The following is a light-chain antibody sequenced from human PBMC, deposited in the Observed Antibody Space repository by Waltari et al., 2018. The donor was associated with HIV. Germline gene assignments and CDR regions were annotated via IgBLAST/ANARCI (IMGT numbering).Light chain of an antibody. J-gene: IGLJ3*02. CDR3: ATWDNNLYVGQV. CDR2: DND. Sequence: QSVLTQPPSLSAAPGQKVTIPCSGSDSNIGNNFVSWYQQLPGAAPKLLIYDNDSRPSGISYRFSGSKSGTSATLGITGLQAGDEADYYCATWDNNLYVGQVFGGGTKLTVL. V-gene: IGLV1-51*01. CDR1: DSNIGNNF.